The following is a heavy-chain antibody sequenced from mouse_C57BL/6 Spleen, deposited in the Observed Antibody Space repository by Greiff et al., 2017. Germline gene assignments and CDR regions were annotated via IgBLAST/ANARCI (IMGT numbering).Heavy chain of an antibody. J-gene: IGHJ2*01. Sequence: VQLKQSGPGLVKPSQSLSLTCSVTGYSITSGYYWNWIRQFPGNQLEWMGYISYDGSNNYNPSLKNRISITRDTSKNQFFLKLNSVTTEDTATYYCARQSNYVFDYWGQCTTLTVSS. D-gene: IGHD2-5*01. V-gene: IGHV3-6*01. CDR1: GYSITSGYY. CDR3: ARQSNYVFDY. CDR2: ISYDGSN.